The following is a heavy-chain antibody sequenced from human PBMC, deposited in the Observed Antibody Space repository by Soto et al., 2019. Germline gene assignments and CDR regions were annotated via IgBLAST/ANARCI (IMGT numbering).Heavy chain of an antibody. CDR1: GDSISNSNYY. D-gene: IGHD6-13*01. CDR2: RYVSGNT. Sequence: TSETLSLTCSVSGDSISNSNYYWGWIRQSPGKGLEWLGSRYVSGNTYYNPSLKSRVIIALDTSKNQVSLKMTSVTAADTAVYYCARQIYTSTWYNWFDPWGQGTLVTVSS. J-gene: IGHJ5*02. V-gene: IGHV4-39*01. CDR3: ARQIYTSTWYNWFDP.